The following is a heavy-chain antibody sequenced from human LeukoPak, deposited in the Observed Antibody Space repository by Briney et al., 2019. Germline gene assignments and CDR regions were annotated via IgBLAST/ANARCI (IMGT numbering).Heavy chain of an antibody. CDR2: IYYSGST. Sequence: PSETLSLTCAVYGGSFSGYYWSWIRQHPGKGLEWIGYIYYSGSTYYNPSLKSRVTISVDTSKNQFSLKLSSVTAADTAVYYCARGYCSGGSCSTGDYWGQGTLVTVSS. CDR1: GGSFSGYY. D-gene: IGHD2-15*01. V-gene: IGHV4-31*11. CDR3: ARGYCSGGSCSTGDY. J-gene: IGHJ4*02.